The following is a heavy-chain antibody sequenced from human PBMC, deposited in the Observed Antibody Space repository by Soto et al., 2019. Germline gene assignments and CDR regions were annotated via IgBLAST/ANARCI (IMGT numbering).Heavy chain of an antibody. CDR1: GDTFKNCV. CDR3: AAELGFGKLSVV. Sequence: QVQVVQSGVEVRRPGSSVKVSCKASGDTFKNCVISWVRQAPGQGLEWMGGIIPLFGTTDFAQRFQGRLTITTGESTTTAYMELSRLRSEDTPTYYCAAELGFGKLSVVWGQGTTVIVSS. V-gene: IGHV1-69*01. D-gene: IGHD3-10*01. CDR2: IIPLFGTT. J-gene: IGHJ6*02.